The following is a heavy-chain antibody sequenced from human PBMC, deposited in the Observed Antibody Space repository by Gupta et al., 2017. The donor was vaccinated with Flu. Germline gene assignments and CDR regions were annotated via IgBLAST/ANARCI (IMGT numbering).Heavy chain of an antibody. J-gene: IGHJ3*01. CDR2: IAPTFGTT. Sequence: ISWVRQAPGQGLEWMGAIAPTFGTTDYAPEFEGRVTFTADKSTTTAYLDVTSLRPEDTATFYCTRDLDYGAETFDVWGQGSSVTVTS. CDR3: TRDLDYGAETFDV. V-gene: IGHV1-69*06. D-gene: IGHD3-10*01.